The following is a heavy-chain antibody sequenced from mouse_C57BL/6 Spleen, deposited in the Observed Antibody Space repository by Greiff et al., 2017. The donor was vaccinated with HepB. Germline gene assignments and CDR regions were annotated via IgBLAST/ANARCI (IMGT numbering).Heavy chain of an antibody. Sequence: QVQLQQSGAELVKPGASVKISCKASGYAFSSYWMNWVKQRPGKGLEWIGQIYPGDGDTNYNGKFKGKATLTADKSSSTAYMQLSSLTSEDSAVYFCARGDDYDGYAMDYWGQGTSVTVSS. CDR1: GYAFSSYW. CDR2: IYPGDGDT. D-gene: IGHD2-4*01. J-gene: IGHJ4*01. CDR3: ARGDDYDGYAMDY. V-gene: IGHV1-80*01.